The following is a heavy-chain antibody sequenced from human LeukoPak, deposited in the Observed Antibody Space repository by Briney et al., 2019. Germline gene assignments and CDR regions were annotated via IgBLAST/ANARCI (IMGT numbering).Heavy chain of an antibody. D-gene: IGHD1-1*01. CDR3: ARDLEGGPQVPL. V-gene: IGHV1-69*01. J-gene: IGHJ4*02. CDR2: IIPIFGTA. CDR1: GGTFSSCA. Sequence: SVKVSCKASGGTFSSCAISWVRQAPGQGFEWMGGIIPIFGTANYAQKFQGRVTITADESTSTAYMELSSLRSEDTAVYYCARDLEGGPQVPLWGQGTLVTVSS.